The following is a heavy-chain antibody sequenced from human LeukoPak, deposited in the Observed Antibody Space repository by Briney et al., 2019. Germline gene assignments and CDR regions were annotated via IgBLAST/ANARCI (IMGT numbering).Heavy chain of an antibody. Sequence: GGSLRLSCAASGFTFSSYWMSWVRQAPGKGLEWVANIKQDGSEKYYVDSVKGRFTISRDNAKNSLYLQMNSLRAEDTAVYYCAREPAAACTFYHYMDVWGKGTTVTVSS. CDR2: IKQDGSEK. V-gene: IGHV3-7*01. J-gene: IGHJ6*03. D-gene: IGHD6-13*01. CDR3: AREPAAACTFYHYMDV. CDR1: GFTFSSYW.